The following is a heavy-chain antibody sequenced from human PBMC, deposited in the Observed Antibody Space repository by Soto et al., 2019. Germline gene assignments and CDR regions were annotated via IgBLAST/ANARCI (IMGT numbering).Heavy chain of an antibody. J-gene: IGHJ3*01. V-gene: IGHV4-59*01. D-gene: IGHD2-15*01. CDR1: GGSISGYH. CDR3: ARGVVAAIGRALDV. CDR2: MHYSGST. Sequence: SETLSLTCSVSGGSISGYHWSWIRQPPGEGLEYIGYMHYSGSTDYNPSLKSRVTMSVDTSKNQFSLKLTSVTAADSAVYYCARGVVAAIGRALDVWGQGTMVTVSS.